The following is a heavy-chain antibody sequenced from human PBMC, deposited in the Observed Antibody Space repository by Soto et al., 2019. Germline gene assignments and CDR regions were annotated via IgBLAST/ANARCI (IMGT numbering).Heavy chain of an antibody. D-gene: IGHD6-6*01. CDR3: ARNESSNIYGMGV. J-gene: IGHJ6*02. Sequence: GGSLRLSCAASGLTFSSYSMNWVRQAPGKGLEWVSSINSGSFSINYADSVKGRFSISRDNAQNSLHLQMNNLRAEDTAVYYCARNESSNIYGMGVWGQGTTVTVS. CDR2: INSGSFSI. CDR1: GLTFSSYS. V-gene: IGHV3-21*01.